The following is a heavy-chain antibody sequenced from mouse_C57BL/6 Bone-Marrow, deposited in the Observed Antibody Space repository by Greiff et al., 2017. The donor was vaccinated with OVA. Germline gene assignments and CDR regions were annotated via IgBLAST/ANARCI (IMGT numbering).Heavy chain of an antibody. CDR1: GYTFTYHT. Sequence: QVQLKESDAELVKPGASVKISCKVSGYTFTYHTIHWMKQRPEQGLEWIGYIYPRDGSTKYTETFEGKATLTADKSSSTAYMQLNSLTSEDSAVYFCARRNAYYGSSDLGVWGTGTTVTVSS. V-gene: IGHV1-78*01. CDR3: ARRNAYYGSSDLGV. D-gene: IGHD1-1*01. CDR2: IYPRDGST. J-gene: IGHJ1*03.